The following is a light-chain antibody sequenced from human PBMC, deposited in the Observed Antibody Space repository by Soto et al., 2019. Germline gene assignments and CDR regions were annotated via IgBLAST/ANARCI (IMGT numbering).Light chain of an antibody. Sequence: ETVLTQSPGTLSLSPGERATLSCRASQTIRSNYLAWYRQTPGQAPRLLIYGASNRATGIADRFGGSGSGTDFTLIISRLEPEDFALYYGQQYGSSPWTFGQGTKVEIK. J-gene: IGKJ1*01. V-gene: IGKV3-20*01. CDR3: QQYGSSPWT. CDR2: GAS. CDR1: QTIRSNY.